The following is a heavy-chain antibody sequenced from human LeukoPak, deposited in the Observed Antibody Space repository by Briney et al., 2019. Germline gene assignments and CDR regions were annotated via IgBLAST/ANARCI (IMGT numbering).Heavy chain of an antibody. V-gene: IGHV3-30*18. CDR1: GFTFSSFG. D-gene: IGHD3-10*01. J-gene: IGHJ4*02. Sequence: GGSLRLSCAASGFTFSSFGMHWVRQVPGKGPEWVAVISFDGSKKYYADSVKGRFTISRDNSNNTLYLQMNSLRAEDTAVYYCAKDLRWFGELSILDYWGQGTLVTVSS. CDR3: AKDLRWFGELSILDY. CDR2: ISFDGSKK.